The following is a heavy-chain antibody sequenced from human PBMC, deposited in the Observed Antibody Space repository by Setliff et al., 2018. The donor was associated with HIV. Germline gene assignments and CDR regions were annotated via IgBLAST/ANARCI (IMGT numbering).Heavy chain of an antibody. J-gene: IGHJ3*01. CDR1: GGSISSGSYY. V-gene: IGHV4-61*09. Sequence: KASETLSLTCTVSGGSISSGSYYWNWIRQPAGKGLEWVGQISTGWATDYNSSLKRRVTISLDKSKNQFSLRLNSVTAADTAVYYCARVLDGNHYDAFNLWGQGTTVTVSS. CDR2: ISTGWAT. D-gene: IGHD1-26*01. CDR3: ARVLDGNHYDAFNL.